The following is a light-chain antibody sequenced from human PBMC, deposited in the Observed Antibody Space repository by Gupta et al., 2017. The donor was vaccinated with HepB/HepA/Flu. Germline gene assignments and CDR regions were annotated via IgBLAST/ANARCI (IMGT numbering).Light chain of an antibody. J-gene: IGKJ1*01. V-gene: IGKV3-11*01. CDR1: QSVSSY. CDR3: QQRSNWPPG. CDR2: DAS. Sequence: EIVLTQSPATLSLSPGERATLSCRASQSVSSYLAWYQQKPGQAPRLLIYDASNRATGIPARFSGSGSGTDFTLTISSLEPEDFAVYYGQQRSNWPPGFGQGTKVEIK.